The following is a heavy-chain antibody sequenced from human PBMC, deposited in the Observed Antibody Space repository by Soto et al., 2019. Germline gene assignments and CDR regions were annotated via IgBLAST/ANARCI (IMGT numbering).Heavy chain of an antibody. CDR2: IHYSGTI. V-gene: IGHV4-59*01. D-gene: IGHD5-18*01. J-gene: IGHJ4*02. CDR1: GGSISSYY. Sequence: PSETQSLTCTVSGGSISSYYWSWIRQPPGKGLEWIGYIHYSGTINYNPSLKSRVTISIDTSKNQFSLKLGSVTAADTAIYYCARVIVMGYSYAFDYWGQGSLVTSPQ. CDR3: ARVIVMGYSYAFDY.